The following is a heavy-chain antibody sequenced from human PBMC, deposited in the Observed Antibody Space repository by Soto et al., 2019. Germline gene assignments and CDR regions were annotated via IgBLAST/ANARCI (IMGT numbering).Heavy chain of an antibody. CDR2: IYYSGST. CDR1: GGSISSSSYY. CDR3: ARRESYDILTGYYHFDY. V-gene: IGHV4-39*01. D-gene: IGHD3-9*01. Sequence: ETLSLTCSVSGGSISSSSYYWGWIRQPPGKGLEWIGNIYYSGSTYYNPSLKSRVTISVDTSKNQFSLKLSSVTAADTAVYYCARRESYDILTGYYHFDYWGQGTLVTVSS. J-gene: IGHJ4*02.